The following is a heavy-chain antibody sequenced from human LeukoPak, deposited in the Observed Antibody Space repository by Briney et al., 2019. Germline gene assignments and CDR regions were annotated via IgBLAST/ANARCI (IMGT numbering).Heavy chain of an antibody. D-gene: IGHD3-22*01. CDR1: GFTFSSYW. CDR2: IKQDGSEK. V-gene: IGHV3-7*01. CDR3: ASGSVYYYDSSGYEDY. Sequence: GGSLRLSCAASGFTFSSYWMSWVRQAPGKGLEWVANIKQDGSEKYYVDSVKGRFTISRDNAKNSLYLQMNSLRAEDTAVYYCASGSVYYYDSSGYEDYWGQGTLVTVSS. J-gene: IGHJ4*02.